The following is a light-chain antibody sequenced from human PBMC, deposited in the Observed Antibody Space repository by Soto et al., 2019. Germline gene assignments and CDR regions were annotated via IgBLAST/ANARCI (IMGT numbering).Light chain of an antibody. CDR1: QSVSSN. J-gene: IGKJ1*01. CDR3: QQYNNWPGT. Sequence: EIVMTQSPATLSVSPGERATLSCRASQSVSSNLAWYQQKPGQAPRLLIYGASTRATSIPARFSGSGSGTEFTLTISSLQSEDFAFYYCQQYNNWPGTFGQGTKVEIK. V-gene: IGKV3-15*01. CDR2: GAS.